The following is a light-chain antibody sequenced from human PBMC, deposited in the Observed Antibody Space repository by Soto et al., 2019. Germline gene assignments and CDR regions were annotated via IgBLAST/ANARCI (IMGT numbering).Light chain of an antibody. Sequence: EIVLTQSPGTLSLSPGERAILTCRASQSVSSSYLAWYQQKPGQAPRLLIYGASSRATGIPDRFSASGSGTDFTLTISRLEPEDFAVYYCQQYGSSPLTFGGGTNVEIK. CDR3: QQYGSSPLT. V-gene: IGKV3-20*01. CDR2: GAS. J-gene: IGKJ4*01. CDR1: QSVSSSY.